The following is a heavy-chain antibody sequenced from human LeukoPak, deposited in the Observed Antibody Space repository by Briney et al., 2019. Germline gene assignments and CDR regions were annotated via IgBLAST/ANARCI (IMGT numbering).Heavy chain of an antibody. Sequence: ASVKVSCKVSGYTLTELSMHWVRQAPGKGLEWMGGFDPEDGETIYAQKFQGRVTMTEDTSTDPAYMELSSLRSEDTAVYYCATGDTLTDLFAASPRSYFDYWGQGTLVTVSS. CDR3: ATGDTLTDLFAASPRSYFDY. CDR2: FDPEDGET. D-gene: IGHD3-9*01. CDR1: GYTLTELS. J-gene: IGHJ4*02. V-gene: IGHV1-24*01.